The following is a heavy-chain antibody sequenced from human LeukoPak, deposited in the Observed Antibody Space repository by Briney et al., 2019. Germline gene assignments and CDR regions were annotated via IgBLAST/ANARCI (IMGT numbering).Heavy chain of an antibody. CDR3: ARHRERFPTFDY. CDR1: GGSISSYY. D-gene: IGHD5-24*01. V-gene: IGHV4-59*08. Sequence: SETLSLTCTVSGGSISSYYWSWIRQPPGKGLEWIGYIYYSGSTNYNPSLKSRVTISVDTSKNQFSPKLSSVTAADTAVYYCARHRERFPTFDYWGQGTLVTVSS. CDR2: IYYSGST. J-gene: IGHJ4*02.